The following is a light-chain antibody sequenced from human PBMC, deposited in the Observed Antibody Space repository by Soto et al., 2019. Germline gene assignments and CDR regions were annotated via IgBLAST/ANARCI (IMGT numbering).Light chain of an antibody. CDR1: SGHSNNI. J-gene: IGLJ7*01. Sequence: QSVLTQSSSASASLGSSVKLTCTLSSGHSNNIIAWHQQQPGKAPRFLMKLEGSGSYNKGSGVPDRFSGSSSGADRYLTISNLQSEDEADYYCETWDSNTRVFGGGTQLTVL. V-gene: IGLV4-60*03. CDR2: LEGSGSY. CDR3: ETWDSNTRV.